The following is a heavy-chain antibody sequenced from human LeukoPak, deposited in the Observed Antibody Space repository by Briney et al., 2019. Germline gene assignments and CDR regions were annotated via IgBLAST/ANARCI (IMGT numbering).Heavy chain of an antibody. CDR3: ARLGTYYYDSSGYPDI. J-gene: IGHJ3*02. D-gene: IGHD3-22*01. CDR1: GGSISRSSYY. CDR2: IYYSGST. Sequence: SGALALPFTVSGGSISRSSYYWGWIRPPPGKGMEWSGKIYYSGSTYYNPSLKRRVTISGETHKNHVSLKLSSVTAADTAVYYCARLGTYYYDSSGYPDIWGQGTMVTVSS. V-gene: IGHV4-39*01.